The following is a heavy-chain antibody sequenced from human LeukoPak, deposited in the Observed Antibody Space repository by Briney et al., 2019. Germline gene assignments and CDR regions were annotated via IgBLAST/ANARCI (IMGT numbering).Heavy chain of an antibody. CDR1: GGSISSYY. CDR3: ATAIFGVEFDY. J-gene: IGHJ4*02. Sequence: SETLSLTCTVSGGSISSYYWSWIRQPPGKGLEWIGYIYYSGSTNYNPSPKSRVTISVDTSKNQFSLKLSSVTAADTAVYYCATAIFGVEFDYWGQGTLVTVSS. V-gene: IGHV4-59*01. CDR2: IYYSGST. D-gene: IGHD3-3*01.